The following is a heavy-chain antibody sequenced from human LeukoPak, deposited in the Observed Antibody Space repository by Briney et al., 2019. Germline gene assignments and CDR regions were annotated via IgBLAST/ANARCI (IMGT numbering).Heavy chain of an antibody. D-gene: IGHD3-3*01. Sequence: GGSLRLSCAASGFSLSSYGMNWVRQAPGKGLEWVAVISYDGSNKYYADSVKGRFTISRDNSKNTLYLQMNSLRAEDTAVYYCARDEQYYDFWSGYPDYWGQGTLVTVSS. V-gene: IGHV3-30*03. CDR2: ISYDGSNK. J-gene: IGHJ4*02. CDR1: GFSLSSYG. CDR3: ARDEQYYDFWSGYPDY.